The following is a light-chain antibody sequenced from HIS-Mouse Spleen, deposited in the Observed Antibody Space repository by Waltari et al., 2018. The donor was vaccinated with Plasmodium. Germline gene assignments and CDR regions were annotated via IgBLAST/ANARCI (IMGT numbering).Light chain of an antibody. J-gene: IGKJ2*01. V-gene: IGKV3-20*01. Sequence: EIVLTQSPGTLSLSPGARATLSCRASQSVSSSYLAWYQQKPGQAPRLLIYGASSRATGIPDRFSGSGSGTDFTLTISRLEPEDFAVYYCRQYGSSPYTFGQGTKLEIK. CDR2: GAS. CDR1: QSVSSSY. CDR3: RQYGSSPYT.